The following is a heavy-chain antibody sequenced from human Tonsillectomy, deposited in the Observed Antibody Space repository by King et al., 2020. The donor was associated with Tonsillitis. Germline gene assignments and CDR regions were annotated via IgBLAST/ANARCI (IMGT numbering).Heavy chain of an antibody. CDR2: ISGISSYT. Sequence: VQLVESGGGLVKPGGSLRLSCAASGFMFSDYYMSWIRQAPGKGLEWISYISGISSYTNSADSVKGRFTISRDNGKKSLYLQMNSLRVEDTAVYYCARTVAARSHYYYKDVWGKGTTVTVSS. V-gene: IGHV3-11*05. J-gene: IGHJ6*03. CDR1: GFMFSDYY. CDR3: ARTVAARSHYYYKDV. D-gene: IGHD6-25*01.